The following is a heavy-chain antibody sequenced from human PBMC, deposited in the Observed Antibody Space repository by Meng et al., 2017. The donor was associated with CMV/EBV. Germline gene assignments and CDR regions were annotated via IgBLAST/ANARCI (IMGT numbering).Heavy chain of an antibody. J-gene: IGHJ4*02. CDR3: ARQDGVALYYFDH. D-gene: IGHD3-10*01. CDR1: GYSFTNYW. V-gene: IGHV5-51*01. Sequence: GESLKISCKGSGYSFTNYWIAWVRQMPGKDLEWRGIIYPGDSDTRYSPSFQGQVTISADKSISTAYLQWSSLKASDTAFYYCARQDGVALYYFDHWGQGTLVTVSS. CDR2: IYPGDSDT.